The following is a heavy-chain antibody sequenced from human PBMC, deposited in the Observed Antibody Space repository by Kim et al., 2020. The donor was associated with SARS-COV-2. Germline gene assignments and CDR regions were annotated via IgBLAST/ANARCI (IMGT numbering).Heavy chain of an antibody. D-gene: IGHD3-10*01. V-gene: IGHV4-4*02. Sequence: SETLSLTCGVSGDTVSTTRWWTWVRQAPGEGLEWVGEISHSGATSYNPSLKSRVSLFIDKSKNQFTLKLTSMTAADTAVYYCTSRVVWIGERQFDFWGHGALVAVSS. CDR2: ISHSGAT. CDR1: GDTVSTTRW. CDR3: TSRVVWIGERQFDF. J-gene: IGHJ4*01.